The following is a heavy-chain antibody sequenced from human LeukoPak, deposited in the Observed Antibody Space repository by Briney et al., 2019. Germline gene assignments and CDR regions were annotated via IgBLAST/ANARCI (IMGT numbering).Heavy chain of an antibody. D-gene: IGHD3-22*01. CDR1: GFTFSSYG. CDR2: ISGSGGST. CDR3: ARDSPRLFYDSSGYSLPDY. V-gene: IGHV3-23*01. Sequence: GGTLRLSCAASGFTFSSYGMSWVRQAPGKGLEWVSAISGSGGSTYYADSVKGRFTISRDNSKNTLYLQMNSLRTEDTAVYYCARDSPRLFYDSSGYSLPDYWGQGTLVTVSS. J-gene: IGHJ4*02.